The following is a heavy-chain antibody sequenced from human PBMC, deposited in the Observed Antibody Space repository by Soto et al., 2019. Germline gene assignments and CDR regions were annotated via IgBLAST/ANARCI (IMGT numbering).Heavy chain of an antibody. J-gene: IGHJ4*02. D-gene: IGHD3-16*01. Sequence: SETLSLTCAVSGGSISSSNWWSWVRQPPGKGLEWIGEIYRRGSTNYNPSLKSRVTISVDKSKNQFSLKLSSVTAADTAVYYCACGGVPSIYCFDYWGQGTLVTVSS. CDR1: GGSISSSNW. CDR3: ACGGVPSIYCFDY. V-gene: IGHV4-4*02. CDR2: IYRRGST.